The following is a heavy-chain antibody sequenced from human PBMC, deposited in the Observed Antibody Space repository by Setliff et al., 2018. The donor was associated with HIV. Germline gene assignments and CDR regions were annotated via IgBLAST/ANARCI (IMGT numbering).Heavy chain of an antibody. J-gene: IGHJ1*01. CDR3: AGESSIAVAEYSQH. D-gene: IGHD6-19*01. CDR2: ISGSGGST. V-gene: IGHV3-23*01. CDR1: GFTFSSYA. Sequence: GGSLRLSCAASGFTFSSYAMSWVRQAPGKGLEWVSAISGSGGSTYYADSVKGRFTISRDNSKNTLYLQRNSLRAEDTAVYYCAGESSIAVAEYSQHWGQGTLVTVSS.